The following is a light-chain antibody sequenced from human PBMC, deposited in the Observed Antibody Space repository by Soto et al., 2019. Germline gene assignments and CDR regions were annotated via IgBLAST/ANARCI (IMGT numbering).Light chain of an antibody. CDR2: KVS. V-gene: IGKV2-30*01. CDR1: QSLAYSDGNTY. J-gene: IGKJ2*01. Sequence: DVVMTQSPFSLPVTLGQPASISCRSSQSLAYSDGNTYLNWFQQRPGQSPRRRIHKVSNRDSGEPDRFSGSGSSYDFTTIISRVEAEDVGVYYCMQGTHWPPYTFGQGTKLEIK. CDR3: MQGTHWPPYT.